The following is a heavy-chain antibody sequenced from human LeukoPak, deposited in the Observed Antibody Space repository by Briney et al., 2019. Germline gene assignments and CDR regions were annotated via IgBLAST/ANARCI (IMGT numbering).Heavy chain of an antibody. D-gene: IGHD3-3*01. Sequence: PGRSLRLSCAASGFTFSSYAMHWVRQAPGKGLEWVAVISYDGSNKYYADSVKGRFTISRDNSKNTLYLQMNSLRAEDTAVYYCARTITQRFLEWLFGYWGQGTLVNVSS. CDR2: ISYDGSNK. CDR1: GFTFSSYA. CDR3: ARTITQRFLEWLFGY. V-gene: IGHV3-30*01. J-gene: IGHJ4*02.